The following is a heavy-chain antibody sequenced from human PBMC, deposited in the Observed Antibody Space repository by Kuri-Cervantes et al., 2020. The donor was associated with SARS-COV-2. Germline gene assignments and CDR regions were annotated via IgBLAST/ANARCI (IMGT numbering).Heavy chain of an antibody. J-gene: IGHJ3*02. CDR3: ARDRRHYDFWSGYSYDAFDI. CDR2: INPNGGGT. D-gene: IGHD3-3*01. CDR1: GYTFTGYY. V-gene: IGHV1-2*02. Sequence: ASVKVSCKASGYTFTGYYMHWVRQAPGQGLEWMGWINPNGGGTNYAQKFQGRVTMTRDTSISTAYMELSSLRSEDTAVYYCARDRRHYDFWSGYSYDAFDIWGQGTMVTVSS.